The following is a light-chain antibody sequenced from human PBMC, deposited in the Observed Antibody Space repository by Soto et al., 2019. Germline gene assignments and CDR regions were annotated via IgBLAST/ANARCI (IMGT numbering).Light chain of an antibody. CDR3: QQYNNWPRT. CDR2: GAS. Sequence: EIVMTQSPATLSVSPGERATLSSRASQSVRSNLACYQQKPGQAPRPLIYGASTRATGIPARFGGSGSGTEFTLTISSLQSEDFAVYYCQQYNNWPRTFGQGTRLEIK. J-gene: IGKJ5*01. V-gene: IGKV3-15*01. CDR1: QSVRSN.